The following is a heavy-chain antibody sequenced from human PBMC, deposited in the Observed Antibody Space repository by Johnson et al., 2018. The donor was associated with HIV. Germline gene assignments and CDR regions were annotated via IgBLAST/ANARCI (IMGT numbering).Heavy chain of an antibody. CDR1: GFTFSDYY. CDR3: AKDPYFDESGAYH. V-gene: IGHV3-11*01. D-gene: IGHD3-3*01. CDR2: ISSSGSTI. J-gene: IGHJ3*01. Sequence: VQLVESGGGLVKPGGSLRLSCAASGFTFSDYYMSWIRQAPGKGLEWVSYISSSGSTIYYADSVKGRFTISRDNSKNTLYMQMNSLRAEDTAVYYCAKDPYFDESGAYHCGQGTMVTVSA.